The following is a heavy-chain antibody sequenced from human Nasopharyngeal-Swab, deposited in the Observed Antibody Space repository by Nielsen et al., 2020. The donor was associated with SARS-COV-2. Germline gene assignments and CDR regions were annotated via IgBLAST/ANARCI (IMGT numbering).Heavy chain of an antibody. Sequence: GESLKISCAASGFTLSSNSMNWVRQAPGKGLEWVSSISTSSSYLYYADSVKGRFTISGDNPKNSLYLQMNSLRAEDTAVYYCARGRGGGYDPWGYYYYDMDVWGHGTTVTVSS. CDR2: ISTSSSYL. J-gene: IGHJ6*02. D-gene: IGHD5-12*01. CDR3: ARGRGGGYDPWGYYYYDMDV. V-gene: IGHV3-21*01. CDR1: GFTLSSNS.